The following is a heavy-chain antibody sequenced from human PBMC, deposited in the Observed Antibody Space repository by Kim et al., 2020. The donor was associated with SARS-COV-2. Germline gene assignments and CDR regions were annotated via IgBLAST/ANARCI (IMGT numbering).Heavy chain of an antibody. Sequence: ASVKVSCKASGYTFTSYGISWVRQAPGQGLEWMGWISAYNGNTNYAQKLQGRVTMTTDTSTSTAYMELRSLRSDDTAVYYCARDGYCSGGSCSTHYYYYYGMDVWGQGTTVTVSS. D-gene: IGHD2-15*01. CDR2: ISAYNGNT. J-gene: IGHJ6*02. CDR1: GYTFTSYG. V-gene: IGHV1-18*01. CDR3: ARDGYCSGGSCSTHYYYYYGMDV.